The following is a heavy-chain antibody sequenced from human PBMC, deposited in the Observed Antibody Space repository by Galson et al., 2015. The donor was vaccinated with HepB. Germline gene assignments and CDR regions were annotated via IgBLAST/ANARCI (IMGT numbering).Heavy chain of an antibody. J-gene: IGHJ4*02. D-gene: IGHD3-10*01. V-gene: IGHV3-15*01. CDR3: TTGGRRFGEFRY. CDR2: IKSKTDGGTT. Sequence: SLRLSCAASGFAFSNAWMSWVRQAPGKGLEWVGRIKSKTDGGTTDYAAPVKGRFTISRDDSKNTLYLQMNSLKTEDTAVYYCTTGGRRFGEFRYWGQGTLVTVSS. CDR1: GFAFSNAW.